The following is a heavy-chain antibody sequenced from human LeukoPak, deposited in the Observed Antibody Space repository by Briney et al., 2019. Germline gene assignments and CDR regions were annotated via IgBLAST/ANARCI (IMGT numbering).Heavy chain of an antibody. D-gene: IGHD3-22*01. V-gene: IGHV3-30-3*01. CDR2: ISYDGSSK. CDR1: GFNFSSYA. Sequence: QTGGSLRLSCAASGFNFSSYAMHWVRPAPGKGLEGVAVISYDGSSKYYADSVKGRFTISRDNSKNMLYLQMSSLRAEDRAVYYCARVYYDGSGGAFDIWGQGTMVTVS. J-gene: IGHJ3*02. CDR3: ARVYYDGSGGAFDI.